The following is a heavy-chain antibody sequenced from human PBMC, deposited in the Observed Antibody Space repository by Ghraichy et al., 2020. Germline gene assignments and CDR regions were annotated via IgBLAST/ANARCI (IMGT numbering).Heavy chain of an antibody. CDR3: AKGYCSSTSCSRFDP. J-gene: IGHJ5*02. Sequence: LSLTCAASGFTFSSYAMSWVRQAPGKGLEWVSAISGSGGSTYYADSVKGRFTISRDNSKNTLYLQMNSLRAEDTAVYYCAKGYCSSTSCSRFDPWGQGTLVTVSS. D-gene: IGHD2-2*01. V-gene: IGHV3-23*01. CDR2: ISGSGGST. CDR1: GFTFSSYA.